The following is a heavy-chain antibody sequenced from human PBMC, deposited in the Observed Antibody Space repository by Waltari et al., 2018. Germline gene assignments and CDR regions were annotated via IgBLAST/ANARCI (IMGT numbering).Heavy chain of an antibody. CDR3: ARVATKTYSSPVPGRPYYYGMDV. D-gene: IGHD3-22*01. CDR1: GFTFSRSW. J-gene: IGHJ6*02. CDR2: ISSDGSST. Sequence: EEQLVECGGGLAQPGESLRLSCAASGFTFSRSWMDWVIQAPGKGLVWVSRISSDGSSTTYADSVKGRFTISRDNAKNTLYVQMNRLRAEDTAVYYCARVATKTYSSPVPGRPYYYGMDVWGQGTTVTVSS. V-gene: IGHV3-74*01.